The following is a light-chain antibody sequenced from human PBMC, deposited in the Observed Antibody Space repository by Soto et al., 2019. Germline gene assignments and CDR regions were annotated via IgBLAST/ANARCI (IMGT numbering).Light chain of an antibody. CDR2: DAY. CDR3: QQYAGSPRT. Sequence: EIVLTQSPGTLSLSPGDTATLSCRASQSVRSNFLAWYQHKPGQAPRLLIHDAYSRATGIPDRFSGSGSDSDFTLTISRLKPEDFAVYYCQQYAGSPRTFGQGTKLEIK. V-gene: IGKV3-20*01. J-gene: IGKJ2*01. CDR1: QSVRSNF.